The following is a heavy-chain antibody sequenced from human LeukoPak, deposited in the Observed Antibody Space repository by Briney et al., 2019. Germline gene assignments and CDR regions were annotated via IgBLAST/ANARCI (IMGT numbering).Heavy chain of an antibody. CDR2: ISGSGGST. CDR1: GFTFSSYA. D-gene: IGHD6-19*01. J-gene: IGHJ4*02. Sequence: GGSLRLSCAASGFTFSSYAMSWVRQAPGKGLEWVSAISGSGGSTYYADSVKGRFTISRDNSRNTLYLQMNSLRAEDTAVYYCARDNVVSSGYFGYWGQGTLVTVSS. V-gene: IGHV3-23*01. CDR3: ARDNVVSSGYFGY.